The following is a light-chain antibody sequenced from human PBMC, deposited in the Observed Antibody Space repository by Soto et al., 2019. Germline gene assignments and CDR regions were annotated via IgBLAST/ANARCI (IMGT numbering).Light chain of an antibody. CDR3: QQYHKWPIT. V-gene: IGKV3-15*01. CDR1: QNVGSA. J-gene: IGKJ5*01. Sequence: VLTQSPATLSVSPRERAMVSCRASQNVGSALAWYQQKPGLAPRLLIYGTTTRATDTPARFSGSGSGTEFALTISSLQSEDFAVYYCQQYHKWPITFGQGTRLEIK. CDR2: GTT.